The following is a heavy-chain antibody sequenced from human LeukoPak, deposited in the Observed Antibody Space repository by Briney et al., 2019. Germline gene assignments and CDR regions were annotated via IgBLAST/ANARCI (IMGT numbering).Heavy chain of an antibody. CDR3: ARGYCSGGSCYSYYYYNYMDV. V-gene: IGHV3-30*02. CDR2: IRYDGSNK. D-gene: IGHD2-15*01. CDR1: GFTFGSYG. Sequence: GGSLRLSCAASGFTFGSYGMHWVRQAPGKGLEWVAFIRYDGSNKYYADSVKGRFIISRDNSKNTLYLQMNSLRAEDTAVYYCARGYCSGGSCYSYYYYNYMDVWGKGTTVTVSS. J-gene: IGHJ6*03.